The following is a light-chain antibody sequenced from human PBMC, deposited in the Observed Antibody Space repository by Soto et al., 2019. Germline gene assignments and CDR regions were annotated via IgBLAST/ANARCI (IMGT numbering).Light chain of an antibody. Sequence: DIVMTQSPDSLAVSLGERATINCKSIQRVIHTSYNKSYLAWYQQKSGQPPELLLYWESARESGVPDRFSGSGSGTDFTINIRSLQAEDVAVYYCQPYFNTPQTFGQGTKVEI. J-gene: IGKJ2*01. CDR2: WES. V-gene: IGKV4-1*01. CDR3: QPYFNTPQT. CDR1: QRVIHTSYNKSY.